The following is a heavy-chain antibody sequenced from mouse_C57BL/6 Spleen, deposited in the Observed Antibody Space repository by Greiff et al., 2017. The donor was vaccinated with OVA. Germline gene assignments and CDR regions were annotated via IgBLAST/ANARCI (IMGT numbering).Heavy chain of an antibody. D-gene: IGHD5-1*01. J-gene: IGHJ1*03. V-gene: IGHV1-69*01. CDR2: IDPSDSYT. CDR3: ARRGVRWYFDV. CDR1: GYTFTSYW. Sequence: VQLQQPGAELVMPGASVKLSCKASGYTFTSYWMHWVKQRPGQGLEWIGEIDPSDSYTNYNQKFKGKSTLTVDKSSSTAYMQLSSLTSEDSAVYYCARRGVRWYFDVWGTGTTGTVSS.